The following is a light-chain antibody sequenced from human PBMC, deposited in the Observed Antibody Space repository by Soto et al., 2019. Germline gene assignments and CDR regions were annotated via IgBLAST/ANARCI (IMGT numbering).Light chain of an antibody. V-gene: IGKV3-11*01. CDR1: RSVSIY. CDR3: QQRSNWPTT. CDR2: DSS. Sequence: EIVVTQCPATLSLSPGESSTLSFIATRSVSIYLSWYQHKPGQAPMLLIYDSSIMPTDIPASVSGSGSWKAFPLTITSLEPKDFALYYCQQRSNWPTTFGKGTRRE. J-gene: IGKJ5*01.